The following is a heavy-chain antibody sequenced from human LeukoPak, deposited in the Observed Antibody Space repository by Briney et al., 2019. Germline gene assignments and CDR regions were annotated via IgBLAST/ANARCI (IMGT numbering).Heavy chain of an antibody. CDR2: INTNTGNP. Sequence: GASVKVSCKASGYTFTSYAMNWVRQAPGQGLEWMGWINTNTGNPTYAQGFTGRFVFSLDTSVSTAYLQISSLKAEDTAVYYCARARTMVRGVMGYYYYYYMDVWGKGTTVTVSS. CDR3: ARARTMVRGVMGYYYYYYMDV. CDR1: GYTFTSYA. V-gene: IGHV7-4-1*02. D-gene: IGHD3-10*01. J-gene: IGHJ6*03.